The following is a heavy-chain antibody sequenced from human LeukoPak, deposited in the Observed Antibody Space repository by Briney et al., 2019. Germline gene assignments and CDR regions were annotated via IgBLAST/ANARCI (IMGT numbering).Heavy chain of an antibody. Sequence: GGSLRLSCAASGFTFSSYSMNWVRQAPGKGLEWVSSISSSSSYIYYADSVKGRFTISRDNSKNSLYLQMNSLRAEDTAVYYCARVSFEGMDVWGQGTTVTVSS. CDR2: ISSSSSYI. CDR3: ARVSFEGMDV. CDR1: GFTFSSYS. J-gene: IGHJ6*02. V-gene: IGHV3-21*01.